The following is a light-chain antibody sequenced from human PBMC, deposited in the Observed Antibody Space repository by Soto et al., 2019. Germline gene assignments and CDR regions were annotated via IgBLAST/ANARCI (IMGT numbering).Light chain of an antibody. CDR1: QTLINTY. Sequence: EIVLTQAPGTLSLSPGDRATLSCRASQTLINTYLAWYQQRPGLAPRLLIYDASTRAPGIPDRFSGSGSGTDFTLNISRLEPEDFAVYYCQQYTSSPALTFGGGTRVDIK. V-gene: IGKV3-20*01. J-gene: IGKJ4*01. CDR2: DAS. CDR3: QQYTSSPALT.